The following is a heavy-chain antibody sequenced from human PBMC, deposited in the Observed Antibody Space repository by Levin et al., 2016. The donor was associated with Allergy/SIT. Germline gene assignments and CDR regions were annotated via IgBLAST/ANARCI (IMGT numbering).Heavy chain of an antibody. D-gene: IGHD2-2*01. Sequence: WVRQAPGQGLEWMGGIIPIFGTANYAQKFQGRVTITADESTSTAYMELSSLRSEDTAVYYCASSDCSSTSCIGIDAFDIWGQGTMVTVSS. V-gene: IGHV1-69*01. CDR2: IIPIFGTA. J-gene: IGHJ3*02. CDR3: ASSDCSSTSCIGIDAFDI.